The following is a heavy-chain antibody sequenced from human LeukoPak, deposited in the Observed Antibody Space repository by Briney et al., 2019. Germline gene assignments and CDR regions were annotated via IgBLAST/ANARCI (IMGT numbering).Heavy chain of an antibody. CDR1: GFTFSSYA. CDR2: ISGSGGST. J-gene: IGHJ4*02. V-gene: IGHV3-23*01. D-gene: IGHD1-1*01. Sequence: GGSLRLSCAASGFTFSSYAMGWVRQAPGKGLEWVSAISGSGGSTYYADSVKGRFTISRDNSKNTLYLQMNSLRAEDTAVYYCAKDREGWNDGEGFDYWGQGTLVTVSS. CDR3: AKDREGWNDGEGFDY.